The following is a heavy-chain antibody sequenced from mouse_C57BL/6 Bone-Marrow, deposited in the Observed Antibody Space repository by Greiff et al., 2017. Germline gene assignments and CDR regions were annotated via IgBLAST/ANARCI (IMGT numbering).Heavy chain of an antibody. J-gene: IGHJ3*01. Sequence: QVQLKESGAELVKPGASVKISCKASGYAFSSYWMNWVKQRPGKGLEWIGQIYPGDGDTNYHGKFKGKATLTADKASSTAYLPLSSLTSEYSAVYFCTGAYYYGLAYWGQGTLVTVSA. V-gene: IGHV1-80*01. CDR3: TGAYYYGLAY. CDR2: IYPGDGDT. CDR1: GYAFSSYW. D-gene: IGHD1-1*01.